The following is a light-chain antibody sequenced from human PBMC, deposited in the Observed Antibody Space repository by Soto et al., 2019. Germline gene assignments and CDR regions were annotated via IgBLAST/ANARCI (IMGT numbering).Light chain of an antibody. Sequence: IVLTQSPGTLSLSPGERATLSCRASQSVTSTYLTWYQQRPGQAPRLLIYGASRRATGIPDRFSGSGSGTALTLTINRLEPEDFAVYYCQQYGDSLLTFGGGTKVEIK. CDR3: QQYGDSLLT. J-gene: IGKJ4*01. CDR2: GAS. V-gene: IGKV3-20*01. CDR1: QSVTSTY.